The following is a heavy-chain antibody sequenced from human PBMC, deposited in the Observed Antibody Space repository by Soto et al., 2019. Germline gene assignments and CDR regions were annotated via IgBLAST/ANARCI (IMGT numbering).Heavy chain of an antibody. CDR3: AKRPLTAAGFDY. D-gene: IGHD6-13*01. Sequence: EVQLLESGGGLVQPGGSLRLSCAASGFTFSNYAMTWVRQAPGKGLEWVSVITGSGGGTYFVDSVKGRFTISRDNSQNTVYLQMNSLRADDTAVYYCAKRPLTAAGFDYWGQGTLVTVSS. J-gene: IGHJ4*02. V-gene: IGHV3-23*01. CDR1: GFTFSNYA. CDR2: ITGSGGGT.